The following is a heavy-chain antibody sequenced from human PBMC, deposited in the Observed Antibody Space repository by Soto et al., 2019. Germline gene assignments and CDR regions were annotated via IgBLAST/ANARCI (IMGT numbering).Heavy chain of an antibody. J-gene: IGHJ6*02. V-gene: IGHV4-59*01. Sequence: WTWIRQPPGKGLEWVGHIYNSGSTNYNPSLKSRVTISVDRSKNQFSLKLNSVTTADTAVYYCARDRGGTGYVFFAMDVWGQGTTVSVSS. D-gene: IGHD5-12*01. CDR3: ARDRGGTGYVFFAMDV. CDR2: IYNSGST.